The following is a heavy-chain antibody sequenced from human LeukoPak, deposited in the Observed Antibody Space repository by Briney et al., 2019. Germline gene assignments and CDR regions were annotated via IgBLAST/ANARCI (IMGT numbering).Heavy chain of an antibody. CDR1: GFTFSGYA. Sequence: GGSLRLSCAASGFTFSGYAMHWVRQAPGKGLEWVAVISYDGSNKNYADSVKGRFTISRDNSKNTLYLQMNSLRAEDTAVYFCARDRYYYDSSGYWGQINYYYYYGMDVWGQGTTVTVSS. D-gene: IGHD3-22*01. V-gene: IGHV3-30-3*01. CDR3: ARDRYYYDSSGYWGQINYYYYYGMDV. CDR2: ISYDGSNK. J-gene: IGHJ6*02.